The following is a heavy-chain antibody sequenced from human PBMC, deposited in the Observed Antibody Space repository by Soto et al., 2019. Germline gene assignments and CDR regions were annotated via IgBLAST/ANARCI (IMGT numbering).Heavy chain of an antibody. Sequence: GASVKVSCKASGYTFTSYDINWVRQATGQGLEWMGWMNPNSGNTGYAQKFQGRVTMTEDTSTDTAYMELSSLRSEDTAVYYCATGVYSGYEVAGTYDYWGQGTLVTVSS. D-gene: IGHD5-12*01. CDR3: ATGVYSGYEVAGTYDY. CDR2: MNPNSGNT. V-gene: IGHV1-8*01. J-gene: IGHJ4*02. CDR1: GYTFTSYD.